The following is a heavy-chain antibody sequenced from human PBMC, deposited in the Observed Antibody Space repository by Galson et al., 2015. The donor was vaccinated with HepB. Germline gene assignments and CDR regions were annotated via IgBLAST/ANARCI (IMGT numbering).Heavy chain of an antibody. CDR1: GFTFSSYW. J-gene: IGHJ4*02. D-gene: IGHD1-26*01. Sequence: SLRLSCAASGFTFSSYWMHWVRQAPGKGLVWVSRINSDGSSTSYADSVKGRFTISRDNAKNTLYLQMNSLRAEDTAVYYCARDGNGSYWGFDYWGQGTLVTVSS. V-gene: IGHV3-74*01. CDR2: INSDGSST. CDR3: ARDGNGSYWGFDY.